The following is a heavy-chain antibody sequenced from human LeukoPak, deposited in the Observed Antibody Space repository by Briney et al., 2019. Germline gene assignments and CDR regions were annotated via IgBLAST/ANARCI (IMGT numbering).Heavy chain of an antibody. J-gene: IGHJ4*02. CDR3: ARDLVGGYSYGQASDY. CDR1: GYTFTSYG. CDR2: ISAYNGNT. Sequence: ASVKVSCKASGYTFTSYGISWVRQAPGQGLEWMGWISAYNGNTNYAQKLQGRVTMTTDTSTSTAYMELKSLRSDDTAVYYCARDLVGGYSYGQASDYWGQGTLVTVSS. V-gene: IGHV1-18*01. D-gene: IGHD5-18*01.